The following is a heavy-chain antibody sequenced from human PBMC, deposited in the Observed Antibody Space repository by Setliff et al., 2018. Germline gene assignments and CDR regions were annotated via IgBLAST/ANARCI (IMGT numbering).Heavy chain of an antibody. CDR3: VRSSAPQVVLAADFDF. D-gene: IGHD6-19*01. Sequence: AASVKVSCKASGYTFTSYGITWVRQAPGQGLEWMAWISAYNGYIVYAQKFQGRVTVTTDTSATTVYMELQSLRSDDTAVYYCVRSSAPQVVLAADFDFWGQGTPVTVSS. CDR2: ISAYNGYI. V-gene: IGHV1-18*01. CDR1: GYTFTSYG. J-gene: IGHJ4*02.